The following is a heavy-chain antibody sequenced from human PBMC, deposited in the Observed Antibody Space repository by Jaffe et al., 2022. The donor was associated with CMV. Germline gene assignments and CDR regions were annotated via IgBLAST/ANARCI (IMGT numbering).Heavy chain of an antibody. D-gene: IGHD4-4*01. J-gene: IGHJ4*02. V-gene: IGHV4-34*01. Sequence: QVQLQQWGAGLLKPSETLSLTCAVYGGSFSGYYWSWIRQPPGKGLEWIGEINHSGSTNYNPSLKSRVTISVDTSKNQFSLKLSSVTAADTAVYYCGAFSNYDSPPFDYWGQGTLVTVSS. CDR1: GGSFSGYY. CDR3: GAFSNYDSPPFDY. CDR2: INHSGST.